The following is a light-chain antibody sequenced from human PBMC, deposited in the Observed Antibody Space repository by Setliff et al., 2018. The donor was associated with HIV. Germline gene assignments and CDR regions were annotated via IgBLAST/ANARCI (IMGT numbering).Light chain of an antibody. CDR1: SSDVGTYNF. CDR2: DVT. J-gene: IGLJ1*01. Sequence: QSALTQPASVSGSPGQSITISCTGTSSDVGTYNFVSWYQQHPGKAPKLIIYDVTNRPSGVSNRFSGSKSGNTASLTISGLQAEDEADYYCSSYTSSTPLYVFGTGTKVTVL. V-gene: IGLV2-14*03. CDR3: SSYTSSTPLYV.